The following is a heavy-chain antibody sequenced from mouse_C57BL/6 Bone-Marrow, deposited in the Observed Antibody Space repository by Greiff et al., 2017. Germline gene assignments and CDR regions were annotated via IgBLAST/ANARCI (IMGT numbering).Heavy chain of an antibody. CDR3: AILSGSSYVDYAMDY. CDR2: IHPSDSDT. CDR1: GYTFTSYW. Sequence: QVQLQQPGAELVKPGASVKVSCKASGYTFTSYWMHWVKQRPGQGLEWLGRIHPSDSDTNYNQKFKGKATLTVDKSSSTAYMQLSSLTSEDSAVYYCAILSGSSYVDYAMDYWGQGTSVTVSS. J-gene: IGHJ4*01. D-gene: IGHD1-1*01. V-gene: IGHV1-74*01.